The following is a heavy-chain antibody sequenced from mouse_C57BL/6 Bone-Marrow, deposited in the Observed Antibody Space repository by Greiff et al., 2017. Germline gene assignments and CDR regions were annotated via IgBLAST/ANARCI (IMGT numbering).Heavy chain of an antibody. Sequence: DVHLVESGEGLVKPGGSLKLSCAASGFTFSSYAMSWVRQTPEKRLEWVAYISSGGDYIYYADTVKGRFTISRDNARNTLYLQMSSLKSEDTAMYYCTRDDYGSYYAMDYWGQGTSVAVSS. V-gene: IGHV5-9-1*02. CDR3: TRDDYGSYYAMDY. J-gene: IGHJ4*01. CDR2: ISSGGDYI. D-gene: IGHD1-1*01. CDR1: GFTFSSYA.